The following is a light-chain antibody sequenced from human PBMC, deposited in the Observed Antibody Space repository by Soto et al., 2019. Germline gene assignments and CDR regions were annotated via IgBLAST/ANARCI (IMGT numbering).Light chain of an antibody. CDR3: QHFDSSPPVT. CDR2: GAS. Sequence: DIVLTQAQDPLSLSPGESATLSCRVSQFTNGKYVAWYQQRHGLPPRLLVYGASNRAPGIPDRFSSSGCASAFTLPTSTVEPDDFSVYFCQHFDSSPPVTFGQGTRLEIK. J-gene: IGKJ5*01. CDR1: QFTNGKY. V-gene: IGKV3-20*01.